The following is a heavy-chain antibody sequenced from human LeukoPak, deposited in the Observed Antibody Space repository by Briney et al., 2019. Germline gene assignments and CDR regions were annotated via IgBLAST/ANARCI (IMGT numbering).Heavy chain of an antibody. J-gene: IGHJ4*02. D-gene: IGHD6-13*01. Sequence: PGESLKISCKGSGYSFTTYWIGWVRQMPGKGLEWMGIIYPGDSHTRYSPSFQGQVTISADKSISTAYLQWSSLRASDTAMYYCARHGRDSDSWYYFDYWGQGSLVTVSS. CDR3: ARHGRDSDSWYYFDY. V-gene: IGHV5-51*01. CDR2: IYPGDSHT. CDR1: GYSFTTYW.